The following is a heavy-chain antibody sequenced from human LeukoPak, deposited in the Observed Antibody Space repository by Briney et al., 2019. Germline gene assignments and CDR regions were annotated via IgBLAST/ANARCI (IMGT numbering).Heavy chain of an antibody. CDR1: GYTFTGYY. Sequence: GASVKVSCKASGYTFTGYYMHWVRQAPGQELEWMGWINPNSGGTHYAQKFQGRVTMTRDTSISTAYMELSRLRSDDTAVYYCARDEGYCSSTSCSNYYYYGMDVWGQGTTVTVSS. D-gene: IGHD2-2*01. J-gene: IGHJ6*02. V-gene: IGHV1-2*02. CDR3: ARDEGYCSSTSCSNYYYYGMDV. CDR2: INPNSGGT.